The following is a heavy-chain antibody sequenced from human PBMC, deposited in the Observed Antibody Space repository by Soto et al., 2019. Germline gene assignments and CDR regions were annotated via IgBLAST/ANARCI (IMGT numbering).Heavy chain of an antibody. CDR1: GFTFDDYA. CDR2: ISWNSGSI. CDR3: AKVLTGATKGYCSGGSCYWGDAFDI. Sequence: DVQLVESRGGLVQPGRSLRLSCAASGFTFDDYAMHWVRQAPGKGLEWVSGISWNSGSIGYADSVKGRFTISRDNAKNSLYLQMNSLRAEDTALYYCAKVLTGATKGYCSGGSCYWGDAFDIWGQGTMVTVSS. V-gene: IGHV3-9*01. J-gene: IGHJ3*02. D-gene: IGHD2-15*01.